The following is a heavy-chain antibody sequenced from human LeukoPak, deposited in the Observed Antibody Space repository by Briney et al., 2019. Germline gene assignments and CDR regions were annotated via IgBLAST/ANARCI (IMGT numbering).Heavy chain of an antibody. J-gene: IGHJ4*02. CDR3: AREDIVATSFDY. CDR2: INPNSGGT. V-gene: IGHV1-2*02. D-gene: IGHD5-12*01. Sequence: ASVKVSCKASGYTFTGYYMHWVRQAPGQGLEWMGWINPNSGGTNYAQKFQGRVTMTRDTSISTAYMELSRLRSDDTAVYYCAREDIVATSFDYRGQGTLVTVSS. CDR1: GYTFTGYY.